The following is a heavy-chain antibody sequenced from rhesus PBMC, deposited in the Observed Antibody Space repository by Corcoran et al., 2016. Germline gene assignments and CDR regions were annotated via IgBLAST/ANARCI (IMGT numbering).Heavy chain of an antibody. D-gene: IGHD2-21*01. CDR3: ARDPGYCTGSGCYRA. Sequence: QVQLQESGPAVVKPSETLSLTCAVSGGSISSSNWWSWIRQSPGKGLEWIGGIYGSGGSTEYNPSLKSRVTISKDTSKNQFSLKLSSVTAADTAVYYCARDPGYCTGSGCYRAWGQGVLVTVSS. J-gene: IGHJ4*01. CDR2: IYGSGGST. CDR1: GGSISSSNW. V-gene: IGHV4-93*01.